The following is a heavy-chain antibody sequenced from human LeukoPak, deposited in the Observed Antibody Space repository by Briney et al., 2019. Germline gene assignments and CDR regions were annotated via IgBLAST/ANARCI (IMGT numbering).Heavy chain of an antibody. J-gene: IGHJ5*02. CDR2: ISWNSGSI. V-gene: IGHV3-9*01. CDR3: AKDFSSSWYNWFDP. Sequence: PGGSLRLSCAASGFTFDDYAMHWVRQAPGKDLEWVSGISWNSGSIGYADPVKDRFTISRDNAKNSLYLQMNSLRAEDTALYYCAKDFSSSWYNWFDPWGQGTLVTVSS. CDR1: GFTFDDYA. D-gene: IGHD6-13*01.